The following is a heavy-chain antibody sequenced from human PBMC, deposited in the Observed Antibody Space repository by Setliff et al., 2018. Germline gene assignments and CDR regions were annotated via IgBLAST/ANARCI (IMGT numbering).Heavy chain of an antibody. D-gene: IGHD3-16*01. V-gene: IGHV1-18*01. CDR3: VRDVGGFTHAFDI. Sequence: GASVKVSCKASGYTFTSYGISWVRQAPGQGLEWMGWISAYNGNTNYAQKFQGRVTMTRDTSTSTFYMELSSLRSDDTAFYYCVRDVGGFTHAFDIWGQGTMVTVSS. CDR2: ISAYNGNT. J-gene: IGHJ3*02. CDR1: GYTFTSYG.